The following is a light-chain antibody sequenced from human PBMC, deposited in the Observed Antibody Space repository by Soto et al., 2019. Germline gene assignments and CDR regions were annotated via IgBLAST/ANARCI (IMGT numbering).Light chain of an antibody. J-gene: IGLJ3*02. CDR3: SSYRSGNSLV. CDR2: EVS. V-gene: IGLV2-14*01. CDR1: SSDVGAYNY. Sequence: QSALTQPASVSGSPGQSITISCTGTSSDVGAYNYVSWYQQHPGNAPKLMIYEVSNRPPGVSNRFSGSKSGHTASLTISGLQPEDEADYYCSSYRSGNSLVFGEGTKLTVL.